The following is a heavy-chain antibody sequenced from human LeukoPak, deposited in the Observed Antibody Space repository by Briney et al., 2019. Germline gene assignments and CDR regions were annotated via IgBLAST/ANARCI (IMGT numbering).Heavy chain of an antibody. V-gene: IGHV3-23*01. CDR2: ISGSGDNT. CDR3: AKDPLERRPHYFHC. Sequence: GGSLRLSCAASGFTFSSYAMSWVRQAPGKGLEWVSSISGSGDNTCYADSVKDRFSISRDNSKTTVSLQMNSLRAEDTAVYYCAKDPLERRPHYFHCWGQGTLVTVSS. J-gene: IGHJ4*02. D-gene: IGHD1-1*01. CDR1: GFTFSSYA.